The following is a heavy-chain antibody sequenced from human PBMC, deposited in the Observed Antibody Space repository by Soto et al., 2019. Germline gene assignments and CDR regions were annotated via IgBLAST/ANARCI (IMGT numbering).Heavy chain of an antibody. CDR3: AKGPGDRAVAGIEVNPKRKAIYYFDY. CDR1: GFTFSSYA. J-gene: IGHJ4*02. CDR2: ISGSGGST. V-gene: IGHV3-23*01. Sequence: GGSLRLSCAASGFTFSSYAMSWVRQAPGKGLEWVSAISGSGGSTYYADSVKGRFTIPRDNSKNTLYLQMNSLRAEDTAVYYCAKGPGDRAVAGIEVNPKRKAIYYFDYWGQGTLVTVSS. D-gene: IGHD6-19*01.